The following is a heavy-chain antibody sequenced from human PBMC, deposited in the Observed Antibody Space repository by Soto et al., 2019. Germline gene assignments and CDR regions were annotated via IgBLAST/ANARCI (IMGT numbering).Heavy chain of an antibody. CDR1: GADINTNS. J-gene: IGHJ6*02. Sequence: LSLTFSVSGADINTNSWTWIRQPAGKGLEWIGRIYTSASINYNPSLKGRVTLSVDTSTNQVSLRLASVTAADTAIYYCARDREGGHNFYCGKDVCGPGPRGIVAS. V-gene: IGHV4-4*07. D-gene: IGHD1-26*01. CDR3: ARDREGGHNFYCGKDV. CDR2: IYTSASI.